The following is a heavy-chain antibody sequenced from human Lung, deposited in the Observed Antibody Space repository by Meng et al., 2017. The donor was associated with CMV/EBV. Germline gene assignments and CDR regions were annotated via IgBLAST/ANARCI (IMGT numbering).Heavy chain of an antibody. Sequence: LQLLQSGSELKKPGASVKVSCKASGYTFSTYTINWVRQAHGRGLEWMGWISTNTGTPTYTQGFTGRFVLSLDTSVSTAYLQISSLKAEDTAVYYCARGGNFDPWGQGTLVTVSS. J-gene: IGHJ5*02. CDR2: ISTNTGTP. CDR1: GYTFSTYT. V-gene: IGHV7-4-1*02. D-gene: IGHD2/OR15-2a*01. CDR3: ARGGNFDP.